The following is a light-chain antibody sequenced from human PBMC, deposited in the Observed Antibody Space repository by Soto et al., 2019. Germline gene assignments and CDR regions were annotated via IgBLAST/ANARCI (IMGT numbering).Light chain of an antibody. CDR1: QSISSY. J-gene: IGKJ1*01. Sequence: SEMTQSPLSVSASVGHIVTITCRASQSISSYLTWYQQKPGQAPKLLIYAASSLQSGVPSRFSGSGSGTDFTLTISSLQPEDFATYYCQQSYSTPWTFGQGTKVDIK. CDR2: AAS. V-gene: IGKV1-39*01. CDR3: QQSYSTPWT.